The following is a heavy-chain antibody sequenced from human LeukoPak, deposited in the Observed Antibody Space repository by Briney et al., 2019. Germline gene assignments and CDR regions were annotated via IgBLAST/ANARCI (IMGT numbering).Heavy chain of an antibody. Sequence: PGGSLRLSCAASGFTFSTYNMNWVRQAPGKGLEWVSAVGGTDGRTYYAAFVKGRFTIYRDNCKNTLYLQMNRLRAKDTPVYYCAKDGSYYFDYWGQGTLVTVSS. J-gene: IGHJ4*02. CDR1: GFTFSTYN. CDR3: AKDGSYYFDY. V-gene: IGHV3-23*01. CDR2: VGGTDGRT.